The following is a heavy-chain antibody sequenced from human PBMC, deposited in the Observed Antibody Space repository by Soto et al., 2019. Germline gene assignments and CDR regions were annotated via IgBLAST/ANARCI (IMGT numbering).Heavy chain of an antibody. CDR1: GYTFTSYG. D-gene: IGHD2-2*01. J-gene: IGHJ6*02. CDR3: AMVKSSPPYYCYCGMDV. V-gene: IGHV1-18*01. Sequence: QVQLVQSGAEVKKPGASVKVSCKASGYTFTSYGISWVRQAPGQGLEWMGWISAYNGNTNYAQKLQRSVTMTTDTTTSTAYMELRCLSSDDTAVYCWAMVKSSPPYYCYCGMDVGGQGTTVTVSS. CDR2: ISAYNGNT.